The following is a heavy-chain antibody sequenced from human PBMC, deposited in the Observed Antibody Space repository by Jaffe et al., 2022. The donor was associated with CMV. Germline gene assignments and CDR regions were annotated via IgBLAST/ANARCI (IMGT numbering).Heavy chain of an antibody. J-gene: IGHJ5*02. V-gene: IGHV4-34*01. Sequence: QVQLQQWGAGLLKPSETLSLTCAVYGGSFSGYYWSWIRQPPGKGLEWIGEINHSGSTNYNPSLKSRVTISVDTSKNQFSLKLSSVTAADTAVYYCARIGWNDGWFDPWGQGTLVTVSS. D-gene: IGHD1-1*01. CDR3: ARIGWNDGWFDP. CDR1: GGSFSGYY. CDR2: INHSGST.